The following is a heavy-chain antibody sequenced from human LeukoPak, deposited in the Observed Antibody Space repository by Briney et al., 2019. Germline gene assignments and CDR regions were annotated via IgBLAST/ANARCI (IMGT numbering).Heavy chain of an antibody. J-gene: IGHJ6*03. V-gene: IGHV3-48*04. CDR2: ISSSSAKI. D-gene: IGHD6-13*01. Sequence: GGSLRLSCAPSEFTFVRYAMNWVRQAPGKGLEWVSYISSSSAKIDYAESVKGRFTISRDNSKSSLYLQMDSLRAEDTAVYYCARDPSYASSWYHYMDVWGKGTTVTVSS. CDR3: ARDPSYASSWYHYMDV. CDR1: EFTFVRYA.